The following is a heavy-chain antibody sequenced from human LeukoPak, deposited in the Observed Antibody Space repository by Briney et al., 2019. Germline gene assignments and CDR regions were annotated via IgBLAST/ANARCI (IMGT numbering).Heavy chain of an antibody. Sequence: SETLSLTCTVSGGSFTDYLCVWVRQPAGKGVEWVGRIFYTGSTRFNPFLESRILVSLDTFKNQFSLYFDLVTPADTVVYYCARGRNIRRYGSGWYFDYWGQGTLVTVPP. D-gene: IGHD6-19*01. CDR2: IFYTGST. J-gene: IGHJ4*02. V-gene: IGHV4-4*07. CDR1: GGSFTDYL. CDR3: ARGRNIRRYGSGWYFDY.